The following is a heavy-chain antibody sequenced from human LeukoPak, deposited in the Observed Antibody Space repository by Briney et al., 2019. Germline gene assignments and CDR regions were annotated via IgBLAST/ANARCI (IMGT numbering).Heavy chain of an antibody. V-gene: IGHV5-51*01. J-gene: IGHJ4*02. CDR1: GYTFSNYW. CDR3: AREVVVGSVDY. D-gene: IGHD2-15*01. Sequence: GESLKISCKGSGYTFSNYWIGWVRQMPGKGLEWMGIIYPGDSGTKYSPSFQGQVTISADKSISTAYLQWGSLKASDTAMYYCAREVVVGSVDYWGQGTLVTVSS. CDR2: IYPGDSGT.